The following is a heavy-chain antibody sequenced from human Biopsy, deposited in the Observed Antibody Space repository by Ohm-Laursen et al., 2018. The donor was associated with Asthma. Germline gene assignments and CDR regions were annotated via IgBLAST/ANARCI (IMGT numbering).Heavy chain of an antibody. CDR2: ILTKFDIT. D-gene: IGHD3-22*01. J-gene: IGHJ4*02. CDR1: GGMFGNYA. Sequence: ASVKVSCKASGGMFGNYAISWVRQAPGHGLEWMGTILTKFDITSYAEKFQGRVTITADKSTSTTYMELSRLRSEDTAVYYCARSYDTDSYPVLVLDYWGQGTLVTVSS. V-gene: IGHV1-69*04. CDR3: ARSYDTDSYPVLVLDY.